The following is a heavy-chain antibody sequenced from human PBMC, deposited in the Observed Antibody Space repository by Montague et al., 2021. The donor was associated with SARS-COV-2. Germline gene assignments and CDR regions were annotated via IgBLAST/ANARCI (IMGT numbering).Heavy chain of an antibody. CDR3: ARDKPDYDFWPGYGMDV. CDR2: ISDRGNT. Sequence: SETLSLTCSVSGDSISNHYWSWIRQPPGKGLEWIGYISDRGNTKYNTSLKSPVTISADTPKNQFSLRLSSVTAADTAVYYCARDKPDYDFWPGYGMDVWGQGTTVTVSS. V-gene: IGHV4-59*11. CDR1: GDSISNHY. J-gene: IGHJ6*02. D-gene: IGHD3-3*01.